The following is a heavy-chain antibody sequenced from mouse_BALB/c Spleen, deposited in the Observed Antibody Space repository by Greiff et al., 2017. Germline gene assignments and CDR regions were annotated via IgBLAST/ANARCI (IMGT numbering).Heavy chain of an antibody. CDR1: GFTFSSFG. Sequence: VQLMQSGGGLVQPGGSRKLSCAASGFTFSSFGMHWVRQAPEKGLEWVAYISSGSSTIYYADTVKGRFTISRDNPKNTLFLQMTSLRSEDTAMYYCARWGGKGAMDYWGQGTSVTVSA. J-gene: IGHJ4*01. CDR2: ISSGSSTI. CDR3: ARWGGKGAMDY. V-gene: IGHV5-17*02.